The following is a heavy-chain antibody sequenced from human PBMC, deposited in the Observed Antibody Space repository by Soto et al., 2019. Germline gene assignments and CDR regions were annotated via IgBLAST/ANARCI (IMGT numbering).Heavy chain of an antibody. CDR3: AKGPEFYDSSGYYEAHFDY. Sequence: GGSLRLSCAASGFTFDDYAMHWVRQAPGKGLEWVSGISWNSGSIGYADSVKGRFTISRDNAKNSLYLQMNSLRAEDTALYYCAKGPEFYDSSGYYEAHFDYWGQGTLVTVSS. D-gene: IGHD3-22*01. V-gene: IGHV3-9*01. CDR1: GFTFDDYA. CDR2: ISWNSGSI. J-gene: IGHJ4*02.